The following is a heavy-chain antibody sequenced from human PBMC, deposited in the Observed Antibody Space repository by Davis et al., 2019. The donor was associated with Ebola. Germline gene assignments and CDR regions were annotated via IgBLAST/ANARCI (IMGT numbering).Heavy chain of an antibody. Sequence: GESLKISCEASGFTFKTYWMSWVRQAPGKGLEWVGRIKSKTYGGTTDYAAPVKGRFTISRDDSKNTVYLQMNSLKTEDTAVYYCTTLMYYSNDYWGQGSLVTVSS. J-gene: IGHJ4*02. CDR2: IKSKTYGGTT. V-gene: IGHV3-15*01. D-gene: IGHD2/OR15-2a*01. CDR1: GFTFKTYW. CDR3: TTLMYYSNDY.